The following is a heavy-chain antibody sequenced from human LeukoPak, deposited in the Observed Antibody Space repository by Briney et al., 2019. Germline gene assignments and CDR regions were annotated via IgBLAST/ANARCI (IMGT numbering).Heavy chain of an antibody. V-gene: IGHV3-21*01. D-gene: IGHD4-11*01. J-gene: IGHJ4*02. CDR3: ARMVQGVTDY. CDR1: GITFSSYS. CDR2: ISSSSSYI. Sequence: AGGSLRLSCAASGITFSSYSMNWVRQAPGKGLEWVSSISSSSSYIYYADSVKGRFTISRDNAKNSLYLQMNSLRAEDTAVYYCARMVQGVTDYWGQGTLVTVSS.